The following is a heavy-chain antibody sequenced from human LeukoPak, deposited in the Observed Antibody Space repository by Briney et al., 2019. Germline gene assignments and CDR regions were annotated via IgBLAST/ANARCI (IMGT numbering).Heavy chain of an antibody. CDR3: ARPKDRDGDY. D-gene: IGHD5-24*01. Sequence: SETLSLTCSVSGDSVSRSDSYWGWIRQPPGKGLEWIGSIYYSGSTYYNPSLKSRVTISVDTSKNQFSLKLSSVTAADTAVYYCARPKDRDGDYWGQGTLVTVSS. CDR2: IYYSGST. J-gene: IGHJ4*02. CDR1: GDSVSRSDSY. V-gene: IGHV4-39*01.